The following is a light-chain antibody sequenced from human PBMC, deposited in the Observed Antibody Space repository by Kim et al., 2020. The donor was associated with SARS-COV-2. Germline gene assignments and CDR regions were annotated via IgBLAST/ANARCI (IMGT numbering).Light chain of an antibody. CDR1: TGAVTSGHY. Sequence: QAVVTQEPSLTVSPGGTVTLTCDSSTGAVTSGHYPYWFQQKPGQAPRALISDTSNKHSWTPARFSGSLLGGKAALTLSGAQPEDEADYYCLLSYSGARVFGGGTQLTVL. J-gene: IGLJ2*01. CDR3: LLSYSGARV. V-gene: IGLV7-46*01. CDR2: DTS.